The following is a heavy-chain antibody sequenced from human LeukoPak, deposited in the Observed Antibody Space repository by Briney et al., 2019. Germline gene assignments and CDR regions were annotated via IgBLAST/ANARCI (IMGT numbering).Heavy chain of an antibody. D-gene: IGHD2-2*01. V-gene: IGHV4-38-2*02. Sequence: PSETLSLTCTVSGYSISSGYYWGWIRQPPGKGLEWIGSIYYSGSTYYNPSLKSRVTISVDTSKNQFSLKLSSVTAADTAVYYCARGRVVVVPAAMGRGNNWFDPWGQGTLVTVSS. J-gene: IGHJ5*02. CDR2: IYYSGST. CDR1: GYSISSGYY. CDR3: ARGRVVVVPAAMGRGNNWFDP.